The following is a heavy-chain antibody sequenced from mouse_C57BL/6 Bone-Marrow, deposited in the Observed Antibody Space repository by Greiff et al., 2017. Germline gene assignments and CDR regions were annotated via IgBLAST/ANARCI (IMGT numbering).Heavy chain of an antibody. CDR3: ATYYYGSSPFAY. CDR2: IYPGSGST. D-gene: IGHD1-1*01. CDR1: GYNFTSYW. J-gene: IGHJ3*01. Sequence: VQLQQPGAELVKPGASVKMSCKASGYNFTSYWITWVKQRPGQGLEWIGDIYPGSGSTNYNEKFKSKATLTVDTSSSTAYMQHSSLTSEDSAVYYCATYYYGSSPFAYWGQGTLVTVSA. V-gene: IGHV1-55*01.